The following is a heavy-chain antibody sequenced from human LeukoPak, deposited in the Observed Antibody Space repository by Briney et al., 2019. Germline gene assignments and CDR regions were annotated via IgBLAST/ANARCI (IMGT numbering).Heavy chain of an antibody. D-gene: IGHD3-10*01. J-gene: IGHJ4*02. CDR3: ARRRELTKSLDY. V-gene: IGHV1-69*01. Sequence: ASVKVSCKASGGTFSSYAISWVRQAPGQGLEWMGGIIPIFGTANYAQKFQGRVTITADESTSTAYMELRSLRSDDTAVYYCARRRELTKSLDYWGQGTLVTVSS. CDR2: IIPIFGTA. CDR1: GGTFSSYA.